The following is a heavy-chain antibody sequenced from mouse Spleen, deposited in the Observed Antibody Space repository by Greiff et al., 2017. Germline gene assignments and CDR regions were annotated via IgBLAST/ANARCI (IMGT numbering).Heavy chain of an antibody. V-gene: IGHV1-20*01. CDR2: INPYNGDT. CDR1: GYSFTGYF. D-gene: IGHD2-4*01. Sequence: VQLQQSGPELVKPGDSVKISCKASGYSFTGYFMNWVMQSHGKSLEWIGRINPYNGDTFYNQKFKGKATLTVDKSSSTAHMELRSLTSEDSAVYYCARGRDYEGEAWFAYWGQGTLVTVSA. J-gene: IGHJ3*01. CDR3: ARGRDYEGEAWFAY.